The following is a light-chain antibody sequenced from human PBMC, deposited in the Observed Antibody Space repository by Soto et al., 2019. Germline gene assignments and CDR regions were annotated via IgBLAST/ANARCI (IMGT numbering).Light chain of an antibody. CDR3: QQYNNRPAWT. CDR1: QRISTN. V-gene: IGKV3D-15*01. CDR2: GAS. J-gene: IGKJ1*01. Sequence: EIVMTQYPATLSVSAGESATLSCRASQRISTNLAWYQHKRGQAPRLLIYGASTRATGIPARFSGSGSETEFTLSISSLQSPDVPVYYSQQYNNRPAWTFGQGTKVDIK.